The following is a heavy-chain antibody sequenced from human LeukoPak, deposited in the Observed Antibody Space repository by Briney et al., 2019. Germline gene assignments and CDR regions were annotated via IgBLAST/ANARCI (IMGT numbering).Heavy chain of an antibody. V-gene: IGHV4-59*01. CDR2: ISYSGNT. Sequence: SETLSLTCTVSGGSTSSYYWSWIRQPPGKGLEWIGYISYSGNTNYNPSLKSRVTISVDTSKNQFSLRLSSVTAADTAVYYCARDLQYSSSPEIWGQGTMVPVSS. CDR1: GGSTSSYY. J-gene: IGHJ3*02. CDR3: ARDLQYSSSPEI. D-gene: IGHD6-13*01.